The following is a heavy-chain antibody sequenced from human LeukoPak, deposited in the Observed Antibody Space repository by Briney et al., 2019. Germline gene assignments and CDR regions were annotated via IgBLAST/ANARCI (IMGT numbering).Heavy chain of an antibody. CDR2: ISSSGSYI. CDR3: ARDESPYSSSWYYFDY. D-gene: IGHD6-13*01. V-gene: IGHV3-21*01. J-gene: IGHJ4*02. CDR1: GFTFSSYS. Sequence: GGSLRLSCTASGFTFSSYSMNWVRQAPGKGLEWVSSISSSGSYIYYADSVKGRFTISGDNAKNSLYLQMNSLRAEDTAVYYCARDESPYSSSWYYFDYWGQGTLVTVSS.